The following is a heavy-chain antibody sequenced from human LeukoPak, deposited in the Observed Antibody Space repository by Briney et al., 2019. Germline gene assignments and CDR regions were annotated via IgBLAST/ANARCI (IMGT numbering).Heavy chain of an antibody. Sequence: GGSLRLSCAASGFTFSTYSMNWVRQAPGKGLEWVSYISSSSTIYYADSVKGRFTISRDNAKNSLYLQMNSLRDEDTAVYYCARVFPAFDIWGQGTMVTVSS. V-gene: IGHV3-48*02. CDR3: ARVFPAFDI. CDR2: ISSSSTI. D-gene: IGHD3-3*01. J-gene: IGHJ3*02. CDR1: GFTFSTYS.